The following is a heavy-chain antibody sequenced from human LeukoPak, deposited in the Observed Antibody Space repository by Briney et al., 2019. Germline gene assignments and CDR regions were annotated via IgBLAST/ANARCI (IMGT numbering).Heavy chain of an antibody. CDR2: IYTSGRT. D-gene: IGHD6-6*01. Sequence: SETLSLTCTVSGGSISRYYWSWIRQPAGKGLEWIGRIYTSGRTNYNPSLKSRVTMSVDTSKKQFSLKLSSVTAAATAVYYCARDPQLGPFDYWGQGTLVTVSS. CDR3: ARDPQLGPFDY. J-gene: IGHJ4*02. CDR1: GGSISRYY. V-gene: IGHV4-4*07.